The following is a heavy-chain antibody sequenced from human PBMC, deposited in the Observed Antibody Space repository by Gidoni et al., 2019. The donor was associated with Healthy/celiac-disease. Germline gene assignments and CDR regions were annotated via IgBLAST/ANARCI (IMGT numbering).Heavy chain of an antibody. J-gene: IGHJ4*02. CDR3: ARVSLALAYRDRFDY. CDR1: GGSFSGYY. V-gene: IGHV4-34*01. CDR2: INHSGST. Sequence: QVQLQQWGAGLLKPSETLSLTCAVYGGSFSGYYWSWIRQPPGKGLEWIGEINHSGSTNYNPSLKSRVTISVDTSKNQFSLKLSSVTAADTAVYYCARVSLALAYRDRFDYWGQGTLVTVSS. D-gene: IGHD2-21*01.